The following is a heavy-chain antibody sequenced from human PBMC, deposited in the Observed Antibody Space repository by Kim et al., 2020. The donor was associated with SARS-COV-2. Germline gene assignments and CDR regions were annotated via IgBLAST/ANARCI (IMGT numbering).Heavy chain of an antibody. Sequence: GGSLRLSCEASGFTFSDYAMSWVRQAPGKGLMWISSISSNSDTTYYADSVKGRFTISRDNSKNTLYLQMNTLEAEDTALYYCTKRPFSYTDGVFDFWAQGSMVTVSS. V-gene: IGHV3-23*01. CDR2: ISSNSDTT. D-gene: IGHD4-17*01. CDR3: TKRPFSYTDGVFDF. J-gene: IGHJ3*01. CDR1: GFTFSDYA.